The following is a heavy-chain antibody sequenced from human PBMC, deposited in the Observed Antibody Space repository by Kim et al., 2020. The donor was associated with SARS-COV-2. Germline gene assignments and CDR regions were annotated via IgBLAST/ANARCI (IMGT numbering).Heavy chain of an antibody. CDR3: AREQGSYYMGDYFDY. J-gene: IGHJ4*02. V-gene: IGHV1-69*04. Sequence: QKSQGRVTITADKSTSTAYMELSSLRSEDTAVYYCAREQGSYYMGDYFDYWGQGTLVTVSS. D-gene: IGHD1-26*01.